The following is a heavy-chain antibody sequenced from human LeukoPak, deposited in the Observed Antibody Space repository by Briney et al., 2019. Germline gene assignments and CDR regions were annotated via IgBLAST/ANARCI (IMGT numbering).Heavy chain of an antibody. CDR3: TRVYGLRNPYFDY. Sequence: GGSLRLSCAASGFTFSDYNMDWVRQTPEKGLEWLASIGSSATYIYYADSVKGRFTISRDNAKKSLYLQMNSLRAEDTAVYYCTRVYGLRNPYFDYWGHGTLVTVSS. J-gene: IGHJ4*01. CDR2: IGSSATYI. V-gene: IGHV3-21*01. D-gene: IGHD3-10*01. CDR1: GFTFSDYN.